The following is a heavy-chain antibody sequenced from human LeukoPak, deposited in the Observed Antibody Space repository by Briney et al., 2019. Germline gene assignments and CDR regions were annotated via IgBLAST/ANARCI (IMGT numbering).Heavy chain of an antibody. V-gene: IGHV3-23*01. CDR3: ASPAAAGTPDYYYGMDV. CDR2: ISGSGGST. CDR1: GFTFSSYA. Sequence: GGSLRLSCAASGFTFSSYAMSWVRQAPGKGLEWVSAISGSGGSTYYADSVKGRFTISRDNSKNTLYLQMNSLRAEDTAVYYCASPAAAGTPDYYYGMDVWGQGTTVTVSS. J-gene: IGHJ6*02. D-gene: IGHD6-13*01.